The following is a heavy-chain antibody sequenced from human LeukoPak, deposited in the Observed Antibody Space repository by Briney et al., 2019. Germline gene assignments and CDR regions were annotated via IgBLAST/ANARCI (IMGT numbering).Heavy chain of an antibody. Sequence: ASVKVSCKASGYTFTSYGISWVRQAPGQGLEWMGWISAYNGNTNYAQKLQGRVTMTTGTSTSTAYMELRSLRSDDTAVYYCARLQQWLDGAEYFQHWGQGTLVTVSS. CDR2: ISAYNGNT. J-gene: IGHJ1*01. V-gene: IGHV1-18*01. CDR1: GYTFTSYG. CDR3: ARLQQWLDGAEYFQH. D-gene: IGHD6-19*01.